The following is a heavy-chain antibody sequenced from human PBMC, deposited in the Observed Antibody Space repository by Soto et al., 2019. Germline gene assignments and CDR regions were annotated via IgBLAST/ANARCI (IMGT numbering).Heavy chain of an antibody. CDR3: ARRYGSVFDF. V-gene: IGHV4-4*02. J-gene: IGHJ4*02. Sequence: PSETLSLTCAVSGDSISSDKWWSWVRQPPGKGLEWIGEVYHSGNTNYNPSLKSRVIISVDKSKNQFSLKLSSVTAADTAVYYCARRYGSVFDFWGQGTLVTVSS. CDR1: GDSISSDKW. D-gene: IGHD6-19*01. CDR2: VYHSGNT.